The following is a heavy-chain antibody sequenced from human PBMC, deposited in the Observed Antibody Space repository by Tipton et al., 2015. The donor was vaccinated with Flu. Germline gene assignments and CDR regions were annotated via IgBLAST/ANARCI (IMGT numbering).Heavy chain of an antibody. D-gene: IGHD1-7*01. CDR1: GGSISSYTYY. Sequence: TLSLTCTVSGGSISSYTYYWGWIRQPPGKGLEWIGSIYHSGSTYYNPSLKSRVTISVDTSKNQFSLKLSSVTAADTAVYYCASFISEYNWNYGEGLDYWGQGTLVTVSS. CDR2: IYHSGST. V-gene: IGHV4-39*07. CDR3: ASFISEYNWNYGEGLDY. J-gene: IGHJ4*02.